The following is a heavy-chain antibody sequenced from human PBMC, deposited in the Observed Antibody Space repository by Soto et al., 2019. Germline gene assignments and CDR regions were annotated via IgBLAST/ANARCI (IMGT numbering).Heavy chain of an antibody. CDR2: IYYTGTT. CDR1: GGSVTNINYF. CDR3: ARHEYVSSSYDLLDV. D-gene: IGHD3-22*01. V-gene: IGHV4-39*01. Sequence: SETLSLTCSVSGGSVTNINYFWAWIRQSPGKGLEWIANIYYTGTTFYNPSPRSRVSMTIDASKNRFSLNLSSVTASDTALYYCARHEYVSSSYDLLDVWGRGTMVTVSS. J-gene: IGHJ3*01.